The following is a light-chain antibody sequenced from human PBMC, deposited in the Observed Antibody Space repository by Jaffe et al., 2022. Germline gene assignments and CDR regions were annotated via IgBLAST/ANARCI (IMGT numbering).Light chain of an antibody. CDR2: KTS. V-gene: IGKV2-24*01. CDR1: QSLARSDGNTY. Sequence: DIVMTQTPLSSPVTLGQPASISCRSSQSLARSDGNTYLSWLHQRPGQPPRLLIYKTSDRFSGVPDRFSGSGAGTDFTLTISRVEAEDVGVYYCMQGAQFPFTFGQGTKVEIK. CDR3: MQGAQFPFT. J-gene: IGKJ2*01.